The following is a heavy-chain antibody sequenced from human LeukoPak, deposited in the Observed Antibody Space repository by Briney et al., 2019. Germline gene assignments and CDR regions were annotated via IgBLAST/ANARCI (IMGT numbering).Heavy chain of an antibody. V-gene: IGHV1-24*01. Sequence: ASVKVSCKVSGYTLTELSMHWVRQAPGKGLEWMGGFDPEVGKTIYAQKFQGRVTMTEDTSTDTAYMELSSLRSEDTAVYYCATRYCNGGSCPNYYYYYINVWGKGTTVTISS. J-gene: IGHJ6*03. D-gene: IGHD2-15*01. CDR1: GYTLTELS. CDR3: ATRYCNGGSCPNYYYYYINV. CDR2: FDPEVGKT.